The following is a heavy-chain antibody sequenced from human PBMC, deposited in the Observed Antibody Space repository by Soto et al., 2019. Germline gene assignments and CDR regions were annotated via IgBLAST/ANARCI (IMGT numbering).Heavy chain of an antibody. D-gene: IGHD6-6*01. CDR2: ISTSIDAT. CDR1: GSAFSNYA. Sequence: EVQLLESGGGLVQPGGSLRLSCAASGSAFSNYAMHWVRQAPGKGLEWVSSISTSIDATYYADSVKGRFTISRDDSKNTLYLQMNSLRAEDSAVYYCAKDRTVAARNFDYWGQGTQVTVSS. V-gene: IGHV3-23*01. J-gene: IGHJ4*02. CDR3: AKDRTVAARNFDY.